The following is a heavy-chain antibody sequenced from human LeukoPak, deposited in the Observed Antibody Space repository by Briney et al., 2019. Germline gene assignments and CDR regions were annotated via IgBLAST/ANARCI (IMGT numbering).Heavy chain of an antibody. V-gene: IGHV3-23*01. D-gene: IGHD6-19*01. Sequence: GGSLRLSCAASGFTFSSYDMHWVRQGTGKGLEWVSSITANGDTTYYADSVKGRFTISRDNSKNTLYLQMNSLRAEDTAVYYCASGWYDYWGQGTLVTVSS. CDR1: GFTFSSYD. CDR2: ITANGDTT. J-gene: IGHJ4*02. CDR3: ASGWYDY.